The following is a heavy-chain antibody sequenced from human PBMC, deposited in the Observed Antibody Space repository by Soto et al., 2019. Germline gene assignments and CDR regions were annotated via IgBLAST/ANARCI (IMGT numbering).Heavy chain of an antibody. J-gene: IGHJ4*02. D-gene: IGHD3-22*01. CDR2: ISYDGSNK. V-gene: IGHV3-30-3*01. CDR3: ARDSYDSSGYPAN. Sequence: GGSLRLSCAASGFTFRTYAMHWVRQAPGKGLEWVAVISYDGSNKYYADSVKGRFTISRDNSKNTLYLQMNSLRAEDTAVYYCARDSYDSSGYPANWGQGTLVTVSS. CDR1: GFTFRTYA.